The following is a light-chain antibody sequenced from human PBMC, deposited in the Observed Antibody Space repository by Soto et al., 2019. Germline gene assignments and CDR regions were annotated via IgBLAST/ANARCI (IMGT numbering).Light chain of an antibody. CDR3: QQVKSHST. CDR1: QNIDTW. CDR2: KTS. J-gene: IGKJ1*01. Sequence: IQLTQSPSSLSASLGDIVTITFRASQNIDTWLAWYQQKPGKAPKLLIQKTSSLESGVPSRFRGSGSGTEFTLTISSLQPDDLATYYCQQVKSHSTFGQGTKVDIK. V-gene: IGKV1-5*03.